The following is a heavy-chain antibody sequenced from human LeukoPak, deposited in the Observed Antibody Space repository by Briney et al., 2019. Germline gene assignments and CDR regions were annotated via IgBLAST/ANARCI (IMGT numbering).Heavy chain of an antibody. V-gene: IGHV3-7*01. Sequence: GGSLRLSCVGSGFTFSDYSMSWVRQAPGKGLEWVANIKQDGSEKDYVAALKGRFTISRDNAKNSLYLQMNSLRAEDTAVYYCARWLELMRNFDWWGQGTLVTVSS. CDR3: ARWLELMRNFDW. CDR1: GFTFSDYS. J-gene: IGHJ4*02. CDR2: IKQDGSEK. D-gene: IGHD5-24*01.